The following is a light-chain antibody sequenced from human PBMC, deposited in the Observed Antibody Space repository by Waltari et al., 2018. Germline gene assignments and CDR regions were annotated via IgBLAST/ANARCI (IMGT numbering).Light chain of an antibody. V-gene: IGKV3-15*01. CDR2: GAS. CDR1: QSVSSN. J-gene: IGKJ1*01. Sequence: EIVMTQSPATLSLSPGDRATLSCRARQSVSSNLAWYQQKPGQAPRLLIYGASTRATGIPARFSGSGAGTEFTLTISSLQSEDFAVYYCQQYDKWPLTFGQGTKVEI. CDR3: QQYDKWPLT.